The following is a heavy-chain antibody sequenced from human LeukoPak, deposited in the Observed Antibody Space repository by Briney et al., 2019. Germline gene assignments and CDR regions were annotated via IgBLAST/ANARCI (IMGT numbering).Heavy chain of an antibody. CDR1: GFTFSDHY. CDR3: ARSCSGYYYLYFNY. CDR2: VYSAGST. J-gene: IGHJ4*02. D-gene: IGHD3-22*01. Sequence: GGSLRLSCAASGFTFSDHYMSWVRQAPGKGLEWVSVVYSAGSTYYADSVKGRFTISRDNSKNTLYLQMNSLRAEDTAVYFCARSCSGYYYLYFNYWGQGTLVTVSS. V-gene: IGHV3-53*01.